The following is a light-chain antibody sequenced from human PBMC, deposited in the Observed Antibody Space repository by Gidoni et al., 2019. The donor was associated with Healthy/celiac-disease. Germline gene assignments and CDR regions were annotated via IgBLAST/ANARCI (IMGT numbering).Light chain of an antibody. CDR3: QQYGSSPQT. J-gene: IGKJ2*01. Sequence: PRTLSLSTGDRATLSCRASQSVSSSYLAWYQQKPGQAPRLLSYGASSRATGIPDRFSGSGSGTDFTLTISRLEPEDFAVYYCQQYGSSPQTFGQGTKLEIK. CDR1: QSVSSSY. V-gene: IGKV3-20*01. CDR2: GAS.